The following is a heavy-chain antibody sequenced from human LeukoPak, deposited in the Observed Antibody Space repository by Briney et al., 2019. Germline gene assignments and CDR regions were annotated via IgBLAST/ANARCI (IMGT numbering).Heavy chain of an antibody. J-gene: IGHJ4*02. D-gene: IGHD3-22*01. CDR2: LLYGGRKK. CDR3: AKGGYQYDSSGHNYLDY. CDR1: GFHLNSLL. Sequence: GGSLRHPWSASGFHLNSLLEHWVRQAPGERPEGVAFLLYGGRKKYYAPSVTSRFTFSRDNSKNTLYLQMNSLRTEDTAVYYCAKGGYQYDSSGHNYLDYWGQGTLVTVSS. V-gene: IGHV3-30*02.